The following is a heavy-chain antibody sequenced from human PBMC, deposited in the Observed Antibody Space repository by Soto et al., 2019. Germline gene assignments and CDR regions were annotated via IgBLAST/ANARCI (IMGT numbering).Heavy chain of an antibody. Sequence: QVQLVQSGAEVQKPGDSVKVSCKTSGYIFNNFGITWVRQAPGLGLEWLGWIYSKAGTINFAQKFQGRVTMPTDTSTSTAYMVLRSLTVDDSAVYFCVRDIDFDIDYWGQGTLVTVS. CDR1: GYIFNNFG. CDR2: IYSKAGTI. CDR3: VRDIDFDIDY. V-gene: IGHV1-18*01. D-gene: IGHD3-9*01. J-gene: IGHJ4*02.